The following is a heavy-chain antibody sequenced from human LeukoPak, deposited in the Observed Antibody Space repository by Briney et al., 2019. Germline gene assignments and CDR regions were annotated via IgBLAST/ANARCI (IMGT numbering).Heavy chain of an antibody. Sequence: ASVKVSCKASGGTFSSYAISWVRQAPGQGLEWMGGIIPMYGTPNYAQKFQGRVTITADKSTSTAYMELSSLRYEDTAVYYCARAHDSSGFQAYWGHGTLVTVSS. CDR2: IIPMYGTP. D-gene: IGHD3-22*01. V-gene: IGHV1-69*06. CDR3: ARAHDSSGFQAY. CDR1: GGTFSSYA. J-gene: IGHJ4*01.